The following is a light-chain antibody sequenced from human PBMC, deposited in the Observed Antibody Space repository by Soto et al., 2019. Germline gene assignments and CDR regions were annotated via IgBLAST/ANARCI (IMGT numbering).Light chain of an antibody. V-gene: IGKV1-39*01. J-gene: IGKJ5*01. CDR1: QSISSW. CDR3: QQSYSTPIT. CDR2: TTS. Sequence: DIQMTQSPSTLSASVLDIVTITFRASQSISSWLAWYQQKPGKAPNLLIYTTSSLHSGVPSRFSGSGSGTDFTLTISSLQPEDFATYYCQQSYSTPITFGQGTRLEI.